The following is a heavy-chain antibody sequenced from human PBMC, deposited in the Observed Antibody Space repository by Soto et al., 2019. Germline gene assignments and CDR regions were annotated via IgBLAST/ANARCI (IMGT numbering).Heavy chain of an antibody. CDR2: ISSRTART. CDR3: ARDQGNYDTTGYLDY. Sequence: GGSLGLSCAASGFTFSDYSMNWVRQAPGKGLEWVSYISSRTARTYYADSVKGRFIISRDNAKNSLYLQMNSLKDEDTAVYYCARDQGNYDTTGYLDYWGPGILVTVSS. CDR1: GFTFSDYS. V-gene: IGHV3-48*02. D-gene: IGHD3-22*01. J-gene: IGHJ4*02.